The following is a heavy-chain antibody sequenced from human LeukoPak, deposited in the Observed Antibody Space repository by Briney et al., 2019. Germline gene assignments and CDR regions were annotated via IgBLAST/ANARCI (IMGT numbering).Heavy chain of an antibody. CDR2: ISDYNAHT. CDR3: ARLRFLEWLWNIPADATLGYMDV. J-gene: IGHJ6*03. CDR1: GYTFASYG. V-gene: IGHV1-18*04. D-gene: IGHD3-3*01. Sequence: ASVKVSCKASGYTFASYGITWVRQAPGQGLEWMGCISDYNAHTNSAQNLQGRVTVTTDTSTSTAYMELRSLRFDDTAVYYCARLRFLEWLWNIPADATLGYMDVWGKGTTVTVSS.